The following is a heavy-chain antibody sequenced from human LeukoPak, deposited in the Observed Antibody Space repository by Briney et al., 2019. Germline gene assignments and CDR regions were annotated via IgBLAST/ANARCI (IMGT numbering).Heavy chain of an antibody. V-gene: IGHV3-23*01. D-gene: IGHD5-18*01. CDR1: GFTFSSYA. CDR3: ARGGLTPMD. Sequence: GGSLRLSCAASGFTFSSYAMSWVRQAPGKGLEWVSGIRGSGSRTYYADSVKGRFTISRDNSKNTLYLQMNSLRAEDTAVYYCARGGLTPMDWGQGTLVTVSS. CDR2: IRGSGSRT. J-gene: IGHJ4*02.